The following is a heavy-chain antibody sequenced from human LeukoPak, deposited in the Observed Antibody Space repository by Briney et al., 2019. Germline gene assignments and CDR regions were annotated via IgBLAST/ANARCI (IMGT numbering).Heavy chain of an antibody. CDR1: GGSIRSSYYY. J-gene: IGHJ4*02. V-gene: IGHV4-39*07. CDR3: ARVARDGYSY. CDR2: IYDSGST. D-gene: IGHD5-24*01. Sequence: SETLSLTCTVSGGSIRSSYYYWGWIRQPPGKGLEWIGSIYDSGSTNYNPSLKSRVTISVDTSKNQFSLKLSSVTAADTAVYYCARVARDGYSYWGQGTLVTVSS.